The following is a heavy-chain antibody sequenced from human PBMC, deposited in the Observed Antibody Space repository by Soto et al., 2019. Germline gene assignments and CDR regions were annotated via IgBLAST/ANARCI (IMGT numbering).Heavy chain of an antibody. D-gene: IGHD3-22*01. V-gene: IGHV1-8*01. CDR1: GYTFTTYD. CDR3: ARDEKNYYDSSGYSNWFDP. CDR2: MNPNSGNT. J-gene: IGHJ5*02. Sequence: SVKVSCKASGYTFTTYDINWVRQATVQGLEWMGWMNPNSGNTGYAQKFQGRVTMTRNTSISTAYMELSSLRSEDTAVYYCARDEKNYYDSSGYSNWFDPWGQGTLVIVSS.